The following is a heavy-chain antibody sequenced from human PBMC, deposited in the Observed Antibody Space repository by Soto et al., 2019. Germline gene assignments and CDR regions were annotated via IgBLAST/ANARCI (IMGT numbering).Heavy chain of an antibody. CDR2: IYPGDSDT. J-gene: IGHJ6*02. CDR3: ARTQYSGSYYYYYGMDV. Sequence: PGESLKISCKGSGYSFTSYWIGWVRQMPGKGLEWMGIIYPGDSDTRYSPSFQGQVTISADKSISTAYLQWSSLKASDTAMYYCARTQYSGSYYYYYGMDVWGQGTTVTSP. V-gene: IGHV5-51*01. CDR1: GYSFTSYW. D-gene: IGHD1-26*01.